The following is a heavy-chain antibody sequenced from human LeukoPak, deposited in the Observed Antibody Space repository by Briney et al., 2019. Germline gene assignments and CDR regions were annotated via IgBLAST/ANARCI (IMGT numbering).Heavy chain of an antibody. CDR1: GFTFSSYS. Sequence: PGGSLRLSCAASGFTFSSYSMNWVRQAPGKGLEWVSYISSSSSTIYYADSVKGRFTISRDNAKNSLYLQINSLRAEDTAVYYCARAPPTYYYDSSGYSNYWGQGTLVTVSS. V-gene: IGHV3-48*01. CDR2: ISSSSSTI. D-gene: IGHD3-22*01. J-gene: IGHJ4*02. CDR3: ARAPPTYYYDSSGYSNY.